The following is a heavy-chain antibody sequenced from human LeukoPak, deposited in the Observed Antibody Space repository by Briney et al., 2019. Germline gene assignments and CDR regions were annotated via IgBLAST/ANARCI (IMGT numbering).Heavy chain of an antibody. CDR3: ARSGIVVVPAATDQRLRWFDP. CDR2: IWYDGSKK. V-gene: IGHV3-33*01. D-gene: IGHD2-2*01. Sequence: PGGSLRLSCAASGFIFSTYGMHWVRQAPGKGLEWGSFIWYDGSKKYYADSVKGRFTISRDNSKNTLYLQMDSLKAEDTAVYYCARSGIVVVPAATDQRLRWFDPWGQGTLVTVSS. CDR1: GFIFSTYG. J-gene: IGHJ5*02.